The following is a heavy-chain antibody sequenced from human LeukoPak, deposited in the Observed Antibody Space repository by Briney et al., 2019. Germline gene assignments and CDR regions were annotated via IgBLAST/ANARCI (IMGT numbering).Heavy chain of an antibody. J-gene: IGHJ4*02. CDR1: GGSISSYF. CDR2: IYHSGST. CDR3: ARRVGYSTSGFPPAHFDY. V-gene: IGHV4-59*08. D-gene: IGHD6-13*01. Sequence: SETLSLTCTVSGGSISSYFWTWIRQPPGKGLEWIGYIYHSGSTNYNPSLKSRVTISVDTSKNQFSLRLTSVTAADTAVYYCARRVGYSTSGFPPAHFDYWGQGALVTVSS.